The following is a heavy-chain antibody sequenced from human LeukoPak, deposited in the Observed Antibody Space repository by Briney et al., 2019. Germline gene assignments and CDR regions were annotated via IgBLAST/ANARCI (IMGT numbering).Heavy chain of an antibody. J-gene: IGHJ4*02. CDR3: ARGGDYYDSSGYYYDY. CDR2: IYPGDSDT. V-gene: IGHV5-51*01. D-gene: IGHD3-22*01. Sequence: GESLQISCKGSGYRFTSYWIGWVRQLPGKGLEWMGIIYPGDSDTRYSPSFQGQVTISADKSISTAYLQWSSLKASDPAMYYCARGGDYYDSSGYYYDYWGQGTLVTVSS. CDR1: GYRFTSYW.